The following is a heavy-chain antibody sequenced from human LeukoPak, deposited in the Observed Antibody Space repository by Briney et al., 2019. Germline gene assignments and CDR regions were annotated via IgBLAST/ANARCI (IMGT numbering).Heavy chain of an antibody. Sequence: SQTLSLTCAISGDSVSSNSAAWNWIRQSPSRGLEWLGRTYYRSKWYNDYAVSVKSRVTINPDTSKNQFSLQLNSVTPEDTAVYYCARERMYAGGYPYYFDYWGQGTLVTVSS. CDR3: ARERMYAGGYPYYFDY. CDR1: GDSVSSNSAA. V-gene: IGHV6-1*01. J-gene: IGHJ4*02. D-gene: IGHD3-10*01. CDR2: TYYRSKWYN.